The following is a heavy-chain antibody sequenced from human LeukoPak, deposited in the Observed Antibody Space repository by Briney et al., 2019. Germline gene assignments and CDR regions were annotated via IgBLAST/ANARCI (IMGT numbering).Heavy chain of an antibody. J-gene: IGHJ4*01. D-gene: IGHD3-22*01. CDR2: IYDSGRA. CDR3: ARGYDSSGYYFDY. Sequence: SETLSLTCTVPGGSISSYYWSWIRQPLGKGLERIGYIYDSGRANSNPSLKSRVTISVDSSKNQFSLKLSSVTAADTAVYYCARGYDSSGYYFDYWGQGSLVTVSS. V-gene: IGHV4-59*08. CDR1: GGSISSYY.